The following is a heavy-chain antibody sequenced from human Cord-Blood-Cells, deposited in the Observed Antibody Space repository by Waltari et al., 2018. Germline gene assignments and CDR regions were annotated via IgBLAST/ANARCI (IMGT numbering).Heavy chain of an antibody. CDR1: GYTFTGYY. CDR2: INPNRGGT. V-gene: IGHV1-2*02. CDR3: ARGRYFWSDYYFDD. J-gene: IGHJ5*02. Sequence: QVQLVQSGAEVKTPGASVKVSCTASGYTFTGYYMHWVRQAPGQGREWMGWINPNRGGTNNAQKVQSRVTMTMGTSKSAANMELGRLGYDGTSVYDCARGRYFWSDYYFDDWGQGTLVTVSS. D-gene: IGHD3-3*01.